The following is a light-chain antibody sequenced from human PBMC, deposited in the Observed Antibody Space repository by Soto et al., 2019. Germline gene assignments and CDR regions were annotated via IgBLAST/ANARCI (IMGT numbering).Light chain of an antibody. V-gene: IGKV3-20*01. CDR1: QSVSSSY. J-gene: IGKJ1*01. CDR3: QQYDTSPRT. CDR2: GAS. Sequence: EIVLTQSPGTLSLSPGERATLSCRASQSVSSSYLAWYQQKPGQAPRLLIFGASSRATGTPDRFSGSGSGTDFTLTISRLEPEDFAMYYCQQYDTSPRTFGQGIKVEIK.